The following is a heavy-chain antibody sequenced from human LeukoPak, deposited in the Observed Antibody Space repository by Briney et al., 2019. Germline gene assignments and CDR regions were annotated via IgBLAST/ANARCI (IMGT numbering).Heavy chain of an antibody. CDR1: GFTFDDYA. D-gene: IGHD3-16*01. Sequence: GGSLRLSCAASGFTFDDYAMHWVRQAPGKGLEWVSGISWNSGNIGYADSVKGRFTISRDNAKNSLYLQMNSLRSEDTALYYCAKAEGGWGSLPSDYWGQGTLVTVSS. J-gene: IGHJ4*02. V-gene: IGHV3-9*01. CDR2: ISWNSGNI. CDR3: AKAEGGWGSLPSDY.